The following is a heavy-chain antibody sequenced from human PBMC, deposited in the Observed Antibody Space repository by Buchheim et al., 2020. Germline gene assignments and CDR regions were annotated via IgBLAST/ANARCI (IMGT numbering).Heavy chain of an antibody. CDR2: LSEDGSKK. J-gene: IGHJ4*02. Sequence: QVQLVEFGGGVVQPGRSLRLSCAVSGFNFKTYAMHWVRQAPGKGLVWVAVLSEDGSKKYYADSVKGRFTISRDNSRNTVYLQMNSLRVEDTAVYYCARAHRLVTPSSSSVGGVGLWGQGTL. D-gene: IGHD6-6*01. CDR1: GFNFKTYA. CDR3: ARAHRLVTPSSSSVGGVGL. V-gene: IGHV3-30*04.